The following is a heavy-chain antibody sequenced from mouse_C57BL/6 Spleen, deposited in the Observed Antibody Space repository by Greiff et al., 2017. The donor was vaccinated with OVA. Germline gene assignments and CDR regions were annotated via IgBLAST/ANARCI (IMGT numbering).Heavy chain of an antibody. CDR2: ISYSGST. CDR3: ARSYYSNYVDYAMDY. D-gene: IGHD2-5*01. CDR1: GYSITSGYD. Sequence: EVKVEESGPGMVKPSQSLSLTCTVTGYSITSGYDWHWIRHFPGNKLEWMGYISYSGSTNYNPSLKSRISITHDTSKNHFFLKLNSVTTEDTATYYCARSYYSNYVDYAMDYWGQGTSVTVSS. V-gene: IGHV3-1*01. J-gene: IGHJ4*01.